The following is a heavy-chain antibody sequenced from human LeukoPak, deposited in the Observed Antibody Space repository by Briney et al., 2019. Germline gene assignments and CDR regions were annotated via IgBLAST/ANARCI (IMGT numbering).Heavy chain of an antibody. CDR3: AREDYMDV. J-gene: IGHJ6*03. Sequence: SVKVSCKASGGTFSSYTISWVRQAPAQGLEWMGRIIPILGIENYAQKFQGRVTITADKSTSTAYMELSSLRSEDTAVYYCAREDYMDVWGKGTTVTVSS. CDR2: IIPILGIE. V-gene: IGHV1-69*04. CDR1: GGTFSSYT.